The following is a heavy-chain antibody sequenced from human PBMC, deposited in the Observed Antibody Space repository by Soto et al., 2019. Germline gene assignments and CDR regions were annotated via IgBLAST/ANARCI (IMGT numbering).Heavy chain of an antibody. Sequence: QLQLQESGPGLVKPSETLSLTCTVSGGSISSSSYYWGWIRQPPGKGLEWIGSIYYSGSTYYNPSLRSRVTISVDTSKNQFSLKLSSVTAADTAVYYCARLPPGYIDWFDPWGQGTLVTVSS. J-gene: IGHJ5*02. CDR1: GGSISSSSYY. CDR2: IYYSGST. CDR3: ARLPPGYIDWFDP. D-gene: IGHD3-9*01. V-gene: IGHV4-39*01.